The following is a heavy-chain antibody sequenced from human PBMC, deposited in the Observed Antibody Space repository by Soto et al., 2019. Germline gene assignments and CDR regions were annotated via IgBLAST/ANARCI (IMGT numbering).Heavy chain of an antibody. CDR3: TREAEYCSRSSCYRRAFDS. J-gene: IGHJ3*02. D-gene: IGHD2-2*01. Sequence: EVQLVESGGDLVQPGRSLRLSCAASGFTFSSHWMHWVRRVPGKGLVWVSHINTDGGITGYADSVKGRFTISRDNAKNTLYLQMNGLRVEVTSVYYCTREAEYCSRSSCYRRAFDSWGQGTMVTVSS. CDR2: INTDGGIT. V-gene: IGHV3-74*01. CDR1: GFTFSSHW.